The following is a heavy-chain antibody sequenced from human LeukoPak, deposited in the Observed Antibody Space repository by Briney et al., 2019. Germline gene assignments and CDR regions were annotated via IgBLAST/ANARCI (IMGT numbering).Heavy chain of an antibody. D-gene: IGHD2-2*01. Sequence: SQTLSLTCSVSGASISRGSYYWSWIRQPAGKGLEWIGRIYTSGDTSYNPSLESRVTISVDTSQNQLSLRLTSVTVADTAIYYCARESCNGASCFRAEGFYYFYMDVWGKGTTVTVSS. CDR3: ARESCNGASCFRAEGFYYFYMDV. CDR1: GASISRGSYY. CDR2: IYTSGDT. J-gene: IGHJ6*03. V-gene: IGHV4-61*02.